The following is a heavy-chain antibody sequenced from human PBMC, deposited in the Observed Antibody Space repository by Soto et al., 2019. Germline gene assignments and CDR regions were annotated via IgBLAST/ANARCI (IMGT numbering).Heavy chain of an antibody. J-gene: IGHJ4*02. V-gene: IGHV1-2*02. Sequence: ASMKVPWKDSGDTFTGYYMHWVRPDPGQGLEWMGCINPNSGGTNYAQKFQGRVTMTRDTSISTAYMELSRLRSGDTAVYSCARVDSSGWQTFDYWGQGTLVTGSS. CDR3: ARVDSSGWQTFDY. CDR1: GDTFTGYY. CDR2: INPNSGGT. D-gene: IGHD6-19*01.